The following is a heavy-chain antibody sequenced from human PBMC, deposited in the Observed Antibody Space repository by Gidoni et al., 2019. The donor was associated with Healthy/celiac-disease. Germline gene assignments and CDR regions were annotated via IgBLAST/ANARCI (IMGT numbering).Heavy chain of an antibody. J-gene: IGHJ4*02. Sequence: QVQLVESGGGVVQPGRSLRRSCAASGFSLIADVLHWVRQAPGKGLELVAVISYDGSNKYDADSVKGRFTISIDNSKNTLYLQMNSLRAEDTAVYYCAKDHTRYRLGQQLVRVLDYWGQGTLVTVSS. CDR1: GFSLIADV. D-gene: IGHD6-13*01. CDR3: AKDHTRYRLGQQLVRVLDY. V-gene: IGHV3-30*18. CDR2: ISYDGSNK.